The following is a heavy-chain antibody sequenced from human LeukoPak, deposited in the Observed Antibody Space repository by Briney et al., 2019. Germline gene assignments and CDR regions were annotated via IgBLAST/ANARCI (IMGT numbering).Heavy chain of an antibody. D-gene: IGHD2-2*01. Sequence: GGSLRLSCAASGFTFSSYAMSWVRQAPGEGLEWVSAISGSGGSTYYADSVKGRFTISRDNSKNTLYLQMDSLRAEDTAVYYCAKFVVEMAAMGYFDYWGQGTLVTVSS. CDR3: AKFVVEMAAMGYFDY. V-gene: IGHV3-23*01. CDR2: ISGSGGST. CDR1: GFTFSSYA. J-gene: IGHJ4*02.